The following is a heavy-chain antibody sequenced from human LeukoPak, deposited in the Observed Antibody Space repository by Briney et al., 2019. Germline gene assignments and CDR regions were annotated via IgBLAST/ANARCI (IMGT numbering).Heavy chain of an antibody. CDR1: GFTFSSYG. D-gene: IGHD2-15*01. CDR2: IRYDGSNK. V-gene: IGHV3-30*02. Sequence: GGSLRLSCAASGFTFSSYGMHWVRQAPGKGLEWVAFIRYDGSNKYYADSVKGRFTISRDNSKNTLYLQMNSLRAEDTAVYYCAKDGGVISSGGSCYFDYWGQGTLVTVSS. J-gene: IGHJ4*02. CDR3: AKDGGVISSGGSCYFDY.